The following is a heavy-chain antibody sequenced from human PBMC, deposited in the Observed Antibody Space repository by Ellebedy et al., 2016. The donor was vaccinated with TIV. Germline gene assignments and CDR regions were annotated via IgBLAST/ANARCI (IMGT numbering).Heavy chain of an antibody. Sequence: SETLSLXCAASGGSFSGYHWSWIRQPPGKGLEWIGEVTHGGITKYNPSLKSRVTISVDTSKNQFSLKLSSGTAADTAVYYCARVKGLGYCTSNNCFYYGMDVWGQGTTVTVSS. V-gene: IGHV4-34*01. CDR3: ARVKGLGYCTSNNCFYYGMDV. J-gene: IGHJ6*02. CDR2: VTHGGIT. CDR1: GGSFSGYH. D-gene: IGHD2-2*01.